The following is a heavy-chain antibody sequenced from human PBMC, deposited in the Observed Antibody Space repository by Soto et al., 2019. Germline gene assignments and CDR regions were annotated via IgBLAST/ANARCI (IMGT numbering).Heavy chain of an antibody. V-gene: IGHV3-23*01. CDR3: AKSLRTTVTTGFWFDP. CDR1: GFTISTYA. D-gene: IGHD4-17*01. CDR2: ISGSGHFT. Sequence: EVQLLESGGGLVQPGGSLRLSCAASGFTISTYAMSWVRQAPGKGLEWVSGISGSGHFTYYADSVKGRFTISRDISKNTLYLQMSSLRAEDTAVYHCAKSLRTTVTTGFWFDPWGQGTLVTVSS. J-gene: IGHJ5*02.